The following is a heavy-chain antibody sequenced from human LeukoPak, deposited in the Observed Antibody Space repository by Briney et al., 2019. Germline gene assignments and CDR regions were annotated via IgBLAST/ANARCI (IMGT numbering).Heavy chain of an antibody. CDR3: AKQVSSSPEGRDYYYYGMDV. J-gene: IGHJ6*02. Sequence: PGGSLRLSCAASGFTFSTYAMSWVRQAPGKGLEWVSGISGSGESTNYADSVKGRFTISRDNSKNTLYLQINSLRAEDTAVYYCAKQVSSSPEGRDYYYYGMDVWGQGTTVTVSS. CDR2: ISGSGEST. D-gene: IGHD6-13*01. V-gene: IGHV3-23*01. CDR1: GFTFSTYA.